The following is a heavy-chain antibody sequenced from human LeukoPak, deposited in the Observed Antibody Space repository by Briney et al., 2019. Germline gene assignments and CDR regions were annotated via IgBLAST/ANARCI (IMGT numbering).Heavy chain of an antibody. D-gene: IGHD6-19*01. CDR3: AKDCRIAVAGTCWFDP. V-gene: IGHV3-23*01. Sequence: GGSLRLSCAASGFTFSSYAMSWVRQVPGKGLEWVSGISASGGSTSYADSVRGRFTISRDNSKNTLYLQMNSLRAEDTAVYYCAKDCRIAVAGTCWFDPWGQGTLVTVSS. J-gene: IGHJ5*02. CDR2: ISASGGST. CDR1: GFTFSSYA.